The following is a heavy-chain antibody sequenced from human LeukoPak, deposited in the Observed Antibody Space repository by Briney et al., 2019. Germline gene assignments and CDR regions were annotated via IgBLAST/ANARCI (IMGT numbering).Heavy chain of an antibody. CDR1: GASFSGYS. CDR3: ARFSYYYDSSRSFQH. J-gene: IGHJ1*01. CDR2: FSHTGSP. V-gene: IGHV4-34*01. D-gene: IGHD3-22*01. Sequence: SETLSLACAVSGASFSGYSWRWIRQPPGKVLEWMGEFSHTGSPIYNPSLKSRVNISIDTSKNQFSLRLTSVTAADTAVYFCARFSYYYDSSRSFQHWGQGTLVTVSS.